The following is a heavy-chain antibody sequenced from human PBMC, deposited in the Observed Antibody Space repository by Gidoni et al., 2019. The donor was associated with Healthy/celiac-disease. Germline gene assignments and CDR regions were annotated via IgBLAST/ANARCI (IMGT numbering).Heavy chain of an antibody. V-gene: IGHV1-18*01. Sequence: QVQLVQSGAEVKKPGASVKVSCQASGYTFTSYGISWVRQAPGQGLEWMGWISAYNGNTNHAQKLQGRVTMTTDTSTSTAYMELRSLRSDDTAVYYCARFGTYNWNYGEFDYWGQGTLVTVSS. D-gene: IGHD1-7*01. CDR1: GYTFTSYG. CDR2: ISAYNGNT. CDR3: ARFGTYNWNYGEFDY. J-gene: IGHJ4*02.